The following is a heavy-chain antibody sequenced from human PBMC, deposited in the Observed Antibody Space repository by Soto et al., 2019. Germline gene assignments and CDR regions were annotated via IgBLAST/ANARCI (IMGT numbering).Heavy chain of an antibody. CDR2: ALNDGSSK. J-gene: IGHJ4*02. Sequence: LRLSCVGSGFTFRTSGMHWVRQAPSKGLEWVAVALNDGSSKFYADSVKGRFTISRDDSKNTLYLEMNRLRAEDTAVYYCVKDVGIAVALDSWGPGTLVTVSS. V-gene: IGHV3-30*18. CDR1: GFTFRTSG. CDR3: VKDVGIAVALDS. D-gene: IGHD6-19*01.